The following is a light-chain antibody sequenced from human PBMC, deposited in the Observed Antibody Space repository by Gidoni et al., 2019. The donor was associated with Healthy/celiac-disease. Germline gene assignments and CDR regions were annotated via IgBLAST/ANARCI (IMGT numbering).Light chain of an antibody. CDR3: QQYYSTPPYT. CDR1: QSVLYSSNNKNY. V-gene: IGKV4-1*01. CDR2: WAS. Sequence: SQSVLYSSNNKNYLAWYQQKPGQPPKLLIYWASTREAGVPDRFSGSGSGTDFTLTISSLQAEDVAVYYCQQYYSTPPYTFXXXTKLEIK. J-gene: IGKJ2*01.